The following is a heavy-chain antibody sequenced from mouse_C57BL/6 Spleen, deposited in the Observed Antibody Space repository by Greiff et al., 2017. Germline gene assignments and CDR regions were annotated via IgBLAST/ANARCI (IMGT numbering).Heavy chain of an antibody. CDR1: GFTFNTYA. J-gene: IGHJ3*01. Sequence: GGGLVQPKGSLKLSCAVPGFTFNTYAMHWVRQAPGKGLEWVARIRSKSSKYATYYADSVKDRFTISRDDSQSMLYLQMNNLRTEDTAMYYCVADDYSDIAWFADWGQGTLLTVSA. D-gene: IGHD2-13*01. V-gene: IGHV10-3*01. CDR3: VADDYSDIAWFAD. CDR2: IRSKSSKYAT.